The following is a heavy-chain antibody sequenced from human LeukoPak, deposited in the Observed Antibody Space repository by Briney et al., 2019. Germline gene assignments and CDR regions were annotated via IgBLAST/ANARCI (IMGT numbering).Heavy chain of an antibody. CDR2: ISAYSGNT. V-gene: IGHV1-18*01. Sequence: AAVKVSCKASGYTFTSYGISWVRQAPGQGLEWMGLISAYSGNTNFAQKLQGRVTMTTDTSTSTAYMELRSLRSDDTAVYFCARGADTGSYGSLVYFDYWGQGTLVTVSS. CDR1: GYTFTSYG. J-gene: IGHJ4*02. CDR3: ARGADTGSYGSLVYFDY. D-gene: IGHD3-16*01.